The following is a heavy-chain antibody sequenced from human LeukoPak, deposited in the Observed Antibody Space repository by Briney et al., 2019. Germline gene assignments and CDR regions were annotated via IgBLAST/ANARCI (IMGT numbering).Heavy chain of an antibody. CDR3: ARGYYGSGRFDY. Sequence: PSETLSLTCAVYGGSFSGYYWSWIRQPPGKGLEWIGEINHSGSTNYNPSLKSRVTISVDTSKNQFSLKLSSVTAADTAVYYCARGYYGSGRFDYWGQGTLVTVSS. J-gene: IGHJ4*02. V-gene: IGHV4-34*01. CDR1: GGSFSGYY. CDR2: INHSGST. D-gene: IGHD3-10*01.